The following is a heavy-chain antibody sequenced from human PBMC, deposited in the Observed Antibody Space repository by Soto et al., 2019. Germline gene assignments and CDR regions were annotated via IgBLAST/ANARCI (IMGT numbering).Heavy chain of an antibody. V-gene: IGHV1-2*04. CDR1: GYTFTGYY. Sequence: ASVKVSCKASGYTFTGYYMHWVRQAPGQGLEWMGWINPNSGGTNYAQKFQGWVTMTRDTSISTAYMELSRLRSDDTAVYYCARAWGAYCSSTSCYLDYYYGMDVWAQGTTVTVSS. CDR2: INPNSGGT. D-gene: IGHD2-2*01. J-gene: IGHJ6*02. CDR3: ARAWGAYCSSTSCYLDYYYGMDV.